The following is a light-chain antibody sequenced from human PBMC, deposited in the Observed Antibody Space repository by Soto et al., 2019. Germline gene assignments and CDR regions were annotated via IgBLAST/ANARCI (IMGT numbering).Light chain of an antibody. Sequence: EIVLTQSPGPLSLSPGERATLSCRASQSVRSNSLAWYQQKPGQAPRLLIYGASTRATGIPARFSGSGSGTDFTLTITRLEPEDVAVFYCQQYGRSPPTFGGGTNMEIK. CDR2: GAS. CDR3: QQYGRSPPT. J-gene: IGKJ4*01. CDR1: QSVRSNS. V-gene: IGKV3-20*01.